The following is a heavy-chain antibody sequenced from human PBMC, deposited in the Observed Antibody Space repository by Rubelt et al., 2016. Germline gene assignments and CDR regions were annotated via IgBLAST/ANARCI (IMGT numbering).Heavy chain of an antibody. CDR1: GFTFTNAW. CDR3: ARGGYSSSWYWVY. V-gene: IGHV3-7*01. D-gene: IGHD6-13*01. Sequence: RLSCAVSGFTFTNAWMNWVRQAPGKGLEWVANINQDGSEKYYVDSVKGRFTISRDNAENSLYLQMNSLRAEDTAVYYCARGGYSSSWYWVYWGQGTLVTVSS. CDR2: INQDGSEK. J-gene: IGHJ4*02.